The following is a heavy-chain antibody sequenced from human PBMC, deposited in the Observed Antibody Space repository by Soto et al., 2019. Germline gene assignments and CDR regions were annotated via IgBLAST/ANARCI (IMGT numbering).Heavy chain of an antibody. D-gene: IGHD4-17*01. CDR3: ARGLGDYDYYYYYGMDV. V-gene: IGHV1-69*01. CDR1: GGTFSSYA. CDR2: IIPIFGTA. Sequence: QVQLVQSGAEVKKPRSSVKVSCKASGGTFSSYAISWVRQAPGQGLEWMGGIIPIFGTANYAQKFQGRVTITADESTSTAYMELSSLRSEDTAVYYCARGLGDYDYYYYYGMDVWGQGTTVTVSS. J-gene: IGHJ6*02.